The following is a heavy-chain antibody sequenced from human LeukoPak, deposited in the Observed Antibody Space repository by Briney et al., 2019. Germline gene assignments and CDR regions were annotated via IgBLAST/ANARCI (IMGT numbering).Heavy chain of an antibody. V-gene: IGHV3-23*01. CDR2: IAGGGDAT. CDR3: AKHSGRYSFGY. J-gene: IGHJ4*02. CDR1: GFIFSNYA. Sequence: GGSLRLSCAAPGFIFSNYAMSWVRQAPGKGLEWVSAIAGGGDATFYADSAKGRFTISRDNSRDTLYLQMNSLRAEDTAIYYCAKHSGRYSFGYWGQGTLVTVSS. D-gene: IGHD1-26*01.